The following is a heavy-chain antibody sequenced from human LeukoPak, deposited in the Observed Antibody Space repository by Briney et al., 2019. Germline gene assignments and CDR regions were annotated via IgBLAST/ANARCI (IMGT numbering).Heavy chain of an antibody. J-gene: IGHJ4*02. CDR3: ARGRRYCSSTSCLGTLFDY. V-gene: IGHV4-39*07. Sequence: SETLSLTCTVSGGSINSSSYYWGWIRQPPGKGLEWIGSIYYSGSTHYNPSLKSRVTISVDTSKNQFSLKLSSVTAADTAVYYCARGRRYCSSTSCLGTLFDYRGQGTLVTVSS. CDR1: GGSINSSSYY. CDR2: IYYSGST. D-gene: IGHD2-2*01.